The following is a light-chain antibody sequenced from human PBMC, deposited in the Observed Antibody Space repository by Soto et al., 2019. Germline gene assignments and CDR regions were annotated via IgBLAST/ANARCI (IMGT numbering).Light chain of an antibody. CDR2: AAS. V-gene: IGKV3-20*01. CDR1: QSVDIS. J-gene: IGKJ3*01. Sequence: EIVVTQSPATLSVSPRERFILSCRASQSVDISLAWYQQKPGQAPRLLIYAASSRATGIPDRFSGGGSGTDFTLTISRLEPEDFAVYYCQQYGSSLFSFGPVTKVDIK. CDR3: QQYGSSLFS.